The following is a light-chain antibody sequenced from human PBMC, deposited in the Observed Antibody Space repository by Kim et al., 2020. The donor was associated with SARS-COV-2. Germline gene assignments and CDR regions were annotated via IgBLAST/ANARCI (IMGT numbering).Light chain of an antibody. CDR3: YSRHSSGYYWM. V-gene: IGLV3-19*01. J-gene: IGLJ3*02. Sequence: SSELTQDPVVSVALGQTVRITCQGDSLRSCYESWYQQKPGQAPVLVIYAKNNRPSGIPDRFSGSNSGNTASLTITGAQAEDEADYYCYSRHSSGYYWMFGGGTQLTVL. CDR1: SLRSCY. CDR2: AKN.